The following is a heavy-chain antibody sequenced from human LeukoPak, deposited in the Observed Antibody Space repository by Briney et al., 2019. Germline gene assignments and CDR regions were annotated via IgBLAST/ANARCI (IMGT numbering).Heavy chain of an antibody. CDR2: MNTNSGNT. CDR3: ARGFFLLNNWFDP. D-gene: IGHD2/OR15-2a*01. J-gene: IGHJ5*02. CDR1: GYTFTSYD. V-gene: IGHV1-8*01. Sequence: ASVKVSCKASGYTFTSYDMNWVRQAPGKGLEWMGWMNTNSGNTCYAQKLQGRVTMTRNTSISTAYMEMSSLRSEDTAVYYCARGFFLLNNWFDPWGQGTLVTVSS.